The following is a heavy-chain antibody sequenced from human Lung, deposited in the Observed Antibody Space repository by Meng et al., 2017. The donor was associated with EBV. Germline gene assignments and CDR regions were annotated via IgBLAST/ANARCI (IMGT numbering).Heavy chain of an antibody. CDR2: TSHSGST. CDR1: GGSISRSDW. V-gene: IGHV4-4*02. D-gene: IGHD3-22*01. CDR3: ASSDYYRSDY. J-gene: IGHJ4*02. Sequence: QVDWAGSGLGLVKPSETRFLTCAVSGGSISRSDWWSWVRQPPGKGLEWIGETSHSGSTNYSPSLKSRVTISLDKSKNQLSLKLNSVTAADTAVYYCASSDYYRSDYWGQGTLVTVSS.